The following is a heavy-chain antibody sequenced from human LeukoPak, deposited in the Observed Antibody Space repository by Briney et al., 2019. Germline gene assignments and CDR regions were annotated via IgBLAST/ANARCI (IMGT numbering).Heavy chain of an antibody. CDR2: INSNGGST. D-gene: IGHD3-10*01. Sequence: GGSLKLPCAASGLTFNPFAEHCVRQAPGKGLEYVSAINSNGGSTYYANSVKDRFTISRDNSKNTLYLQMGSLRGEDMAVYDLSRGSTPGLGAERDYWGQGTLVTVSS. CDR3: SRGSTPGLGAERDY. V-gene: IGHV3-64*01. J-gene: IGHJ4*02. CDR1: GLTFNPFA.